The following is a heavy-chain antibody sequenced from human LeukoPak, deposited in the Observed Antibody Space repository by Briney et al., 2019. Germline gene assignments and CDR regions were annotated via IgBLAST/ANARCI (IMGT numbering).Heavy chain of an antibody. CDR3: ARPKVVVTAIPAFDI. J-gene: IGHJ3*02. V-gene: IGHV4-34*01. D-gene: IGHD2-21*02. Sequence: PSETLSLTCAVYGGSFSGYYWSWIRQPPGKGLEWIGEINHSGSTNCNPSLKSRVTISVDTSKNQFSLKLSSVTAADTAVYYCARPKVVVTAIPAFDIWGQGTMVTVSS. CDR1: GGSFSGYY. CDR2: INHSGST.